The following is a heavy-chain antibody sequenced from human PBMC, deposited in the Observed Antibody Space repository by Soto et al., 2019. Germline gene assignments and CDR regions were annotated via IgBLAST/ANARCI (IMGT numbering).Heavy chain of an antibody. CDR2: INHSGST. CDR3: ARQTIGTGYSSSWYAFDI. D-gene: IGHD6-13*01. J-gene: IGHJ3*02. CDR1: GGSFSGYY. Sequence: SETLSLTCAVYGGSFSGYYWSWIRQPPGKGLEWIGEINHSGSTYYNPSLKSRVTISVDTSKNQFSLKLSSVTAADTAVYYCARQTIGTGYSSSWYAFDIWGQGTMVTVSS. V-gene: IGHV4-34*01.